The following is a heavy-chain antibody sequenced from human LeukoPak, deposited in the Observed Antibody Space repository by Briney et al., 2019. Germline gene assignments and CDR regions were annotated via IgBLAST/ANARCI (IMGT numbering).Heavy chain of an antibody. CDR3: ARDDGDYAFFDY. CDR2: FFLSGTT. Sequence: PAEILSLTCTVSGGSIRSYYWNWIRQPAGKGLEWIGRFFLSGTTNYNPSLKSRVTMSVDTSKNQFSLKLSSVTAADTAVYYCARDDGDYAFFDYWGQGTLVTVSS. J-gene: IGHJ4*02. V-gene: IGHV4-4*07. D-gene: IGHD4-17*01. CDR1: GGSIRSYY.